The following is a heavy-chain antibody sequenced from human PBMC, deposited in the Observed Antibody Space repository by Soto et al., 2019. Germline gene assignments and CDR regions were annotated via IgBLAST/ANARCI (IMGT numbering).Heavy chain of an antibody. CDR3: ARDLRPRSYYDILTGPDAFDI. CDR2: IIPIFGTA. CDR1: GGTFSSYA. D-gene: IGHD3-9*01. V-gene: IGHV1-69*13. Sequence: SVKVSCKASGGTFSSYAISWVRQAPGQGLEWMGGIIPIFGTANYAQKFQGRVTITADESTSTAYMELSSLRSEDTAVYYCARDLRPRSYYDILTGPDAFDIWGQGTMVTVSS. J-gene: IGHJ3*02.